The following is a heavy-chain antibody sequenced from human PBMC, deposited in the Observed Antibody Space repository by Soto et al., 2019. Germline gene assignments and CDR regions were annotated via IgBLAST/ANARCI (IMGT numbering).Heavy chain of an antibody. J-gene: IGHJ4*02. V-gene: IGHV4-59*01. CDR3: ARGAAPSGSYYGSGLDY. CDR1: GGSISSYY. Sequence: SETLSLTSTVSGGSISSYYWSWIRQPPGEGLEWIRYIYYSGSTNYNPSLKSRVTVSVDTSKNQFSLKLSSVTAADTAVYYCARGAAPSGSYYGSGLDYWGQGTLVTVSS. CDR2: IYYSGST. D-gene: IGHD1-26*01.